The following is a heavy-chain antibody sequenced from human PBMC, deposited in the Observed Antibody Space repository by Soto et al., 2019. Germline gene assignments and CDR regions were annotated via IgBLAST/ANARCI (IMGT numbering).Heavy chain of an antibody. Sequence: QVQLVQSGAEVKKPGSSVKVSCKASGGPFSRYSITWVRQAPGHGLEWIGRIITIFGIASYAQKFQGRVTITADESTSTAYMELSSLRSDDTAVYYCAREDRDRETGLVPAAIDGMDVWGQGTTVTVSS. V-gene: IGHV1-69*08. CDR2: IITIFGIA. J-gene: IGHJ6*02. CDR1: GGPFSRYS. D-gene: IGHD2-2*01. CDR3: AREDRDRETGLVPAAIDGMDV.